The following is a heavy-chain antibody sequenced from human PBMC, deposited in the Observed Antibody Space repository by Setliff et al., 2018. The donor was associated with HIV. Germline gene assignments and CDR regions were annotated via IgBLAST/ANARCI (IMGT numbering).Heavy chain of an antibody. Sequence: SETLSLTCTVSGGSITSGGYNWIWIRQHPEKGLEWTDYVDFGFRRYYNPSLKRQVIISVYTPKNQFSLTFNSVTAAATAVYYCATDRGGRYLDYWGQGAPVTVSS. CDR2: VDFGFRR. CDR1: GGSITSGGYN. V-gene: IGHV4-31*01. J-gene: IGHJ4*02. D-gene: IGHD3-10*01. CDR3: ATDRGGRYLDY.